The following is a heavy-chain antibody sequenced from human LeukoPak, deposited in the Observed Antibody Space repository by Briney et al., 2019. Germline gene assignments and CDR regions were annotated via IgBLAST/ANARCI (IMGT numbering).Heavy chain of an antibody. CDR1: GFTFDDYA. CDR2: ISWNSGSI. Sequence: GRSLRLSCAASGFTFDDYAMHWVRQAPGKGLEWVSGISWNSGSIGYADSVKGRFTISRDNAKNSLYLQMNSLRAEDTAVYYCARDLNWETYWGQGTLVSVSS. V-gene: IGHV3-9*01. CDR3: ARDLNWETY. J-gene: IGHJ4*02. D-gene: IGHD7-27*01.